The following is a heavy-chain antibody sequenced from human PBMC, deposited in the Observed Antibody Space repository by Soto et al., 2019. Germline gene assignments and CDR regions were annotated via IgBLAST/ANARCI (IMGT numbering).Heavy chain of an antibody. J-gene: IGHJ6*02. CDR1: GGTFSSYA. Sequence: ASVKVSCKASGGTFSSYAISWVRQAPGQGLEWMGGIIPIFGTANYAQKFQGRVTITADESTSTAYMELSSLRSEDTAVYYCARDRGGSSWPRVPQYYYGMDVWGQGTTVTVSS. D-gene: IGHD6-13*01. CDR3: ARDRGGSSWPRVPQYYYGMDV. CDR2: IIPIFGTA. V-gene: IGHV1-69*13.